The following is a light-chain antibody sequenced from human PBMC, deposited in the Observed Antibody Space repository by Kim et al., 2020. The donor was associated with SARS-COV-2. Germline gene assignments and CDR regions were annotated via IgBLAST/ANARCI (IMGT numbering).Light chain of an antibody. J-gene: IGKJ2*01. CDR2: GSS. V-gene: IGKV3D-15*01. CDR3: QQYNNWPRT. Sequence: SVSPGERVTVSCRASQSVGSNLAWYQHKSGQAPRLLIYGSSTVAAGVPARFSGSGSGTEFALTISRLQSEDFAVYYCQQYNNWPRTFGQGTKLEI. CDR1: QSVGSN.